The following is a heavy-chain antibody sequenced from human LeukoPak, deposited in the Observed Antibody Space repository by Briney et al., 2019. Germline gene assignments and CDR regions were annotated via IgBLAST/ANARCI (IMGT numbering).Heavy chain of an antibody. CDR1: GFTFSSYE. CDR3: AKPLFSSGYD. D-gene: IGHD3-22*01. J-gene: IGHJ4*02. Sequence: GGSLRLSCAASGFTFSSYEMNWVRQAPGKGLEWVSYISTSGSTINYADSVKGRFTISSDNAKNSLYLQMNSLRAEDTAVYYCAKPLFSSGYDWGLGTLVTVSS. CDR2: ISTSGSTI. V-gene: IGHV3-48*03.